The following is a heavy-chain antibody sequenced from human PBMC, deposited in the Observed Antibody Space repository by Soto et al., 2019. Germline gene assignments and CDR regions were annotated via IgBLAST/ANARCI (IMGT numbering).Heavy chain of an antibody. D-gene: IGHD6-6*01. CDR2: INHSGST. CDR3: ARVRRWYSSSSRPSAGYFDY. CDR1: GGSFSGYY. V-gene: IGHV4-34*01. J-gene: IGHJ4*02. Sequence: ASETLSLTCAVYGGSFSGYYWSWIRQPPGKGLEWIGEINHSGSTNYNPSLKSRVTISVDTSKNQFSLKLSSVTAADTAVYYCARVRRWYSSSSRPSAGYFDYWGQGTLVTVSS.